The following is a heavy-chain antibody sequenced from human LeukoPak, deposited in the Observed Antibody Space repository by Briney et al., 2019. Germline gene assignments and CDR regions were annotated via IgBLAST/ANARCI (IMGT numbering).Heavy chain of an antibody. CDR3: AKQGRGGIAAAGTDY. CDR2: ICGSGGST. D-gene: IGHD6-13*01. J-gene: IGHJ4*02. Sequence: GGSLRLSCAASGFTFSSFAMSWVRQAPGKGLEWVSAICGSGGSTYYADSVKGRFTISRDNSKNTLNLQMNSLRAEDTAVYYCAKQGRGGIAAAGTDYWGQGTLVTVSS. V-gene: IGHV3-23*01. CDR1: GFTFSSFA.